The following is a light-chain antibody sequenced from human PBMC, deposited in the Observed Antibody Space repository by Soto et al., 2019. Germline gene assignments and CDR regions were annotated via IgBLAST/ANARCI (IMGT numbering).Light chain of an antibody. Sequence: QAVVTQPPSVSGAPGQRVTISCTGSSSNIGAGHDVHWYKQLPGTAPKLLIYGNSNRPSRVPDRFSGSKSGTSASLAITGLQAEDEADYYCQSYDNSLRRVFGGGTKLTVL. CDR2: GNS. CDR1: SSNIGAGHD. CDR3: QSYDNSLRRV. J-gene: IGLJ3*02. V-gene: IGLV1-40*01.